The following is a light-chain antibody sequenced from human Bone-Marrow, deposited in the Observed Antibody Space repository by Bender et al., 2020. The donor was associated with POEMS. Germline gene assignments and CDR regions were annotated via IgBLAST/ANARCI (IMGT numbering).Light chain of an antibody. Sequence: QSALTQPASVSGSPGQSITISCTGTNNDFGSYKFVSWYQQHPGRAPKLMIYEVSKRPSGVSNRFSGSKSGNMASLTISGLQAEDEADYYCCSYAGSYNWVFGGGTKLTVL. CDR2: EVS. CDR1: NNDFGSYKF. V-gene: IGLV2-23*02. CDR3: CSYAGSYNWV. J-gene: IGLJ3*02.